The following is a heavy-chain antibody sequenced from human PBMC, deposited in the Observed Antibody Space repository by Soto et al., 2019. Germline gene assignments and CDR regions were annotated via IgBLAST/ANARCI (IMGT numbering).Heavy chain of an antibody. CDR3: ARVSGSYWPFSC. CDR1: GDTFTNYY. D-gene: IGHD1-26*01. J-gene: IGHJ1*01. V-gene: IGHV1-46*01. Sequence: QVQLVQSGAEVKKPGASVKVSCKASGDTFTNYYIHWVRQAPGQGLEWMGIINPSDGRTTYTQKFQGRVTMIRDTSTSTVYMELSSLRSEDKAVYYCARVSGSYWPFSCWGQGTLVTFSS. CDR2: INPSDGRT.